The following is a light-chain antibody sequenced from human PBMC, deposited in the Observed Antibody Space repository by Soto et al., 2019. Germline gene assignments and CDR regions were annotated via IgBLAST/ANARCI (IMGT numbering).Light chain of an antibody. CDR1: QRFSTW. CDR2: DAS. Sequence: DIQMTQSPSTLSASVGDRVTITCRASQRFSTWLAWYQQKPGKAPRLLIYDASSLEGGVPSRFSGRGSGTEFTLTISGLQPDDFATYYCQQYNSSPYTFGQGTKPEIQ. V-gene: IGKV1-5*01. J-gene: IGKJ2*01. CDR3: QQYNSSPYT.